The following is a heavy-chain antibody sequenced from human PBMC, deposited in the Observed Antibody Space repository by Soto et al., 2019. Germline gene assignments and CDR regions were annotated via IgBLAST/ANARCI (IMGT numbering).Heavy chain of an antibody. D-gene: IGHD2-21*02. CDR1: GGIFSSNT. CDR3: ASKAACGGDCYAFDS. Sequence: QVYLVQSGAEVKKPGSSVKISCKASGGIFSSNTINWVRQAAGQGLEWMGGIIPLLGTANYAEKFQGRVIITADKSTKTEYMELTSLRSEDTAVYYCASKAACGGDCYAFDSWGQGTLVTVSS. J-gene: IGHJ4*02. CDR2: IIPLLGTA. V-gene: IGHV1-69*06.